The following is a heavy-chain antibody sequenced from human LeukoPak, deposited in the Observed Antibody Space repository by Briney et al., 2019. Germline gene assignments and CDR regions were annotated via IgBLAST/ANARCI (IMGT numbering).Heavy chain of an antibody. CDR2: IYHSGST. J-gene: IGHJ4*02. CDR3: ARHVILVAGTDY. V-gene: IGHV4-38-2*01. D-gene: IGHD6-19*01. Sequence: SETLSLTCAVSGYSISSGYYWGWIRQPPGKGLEWIGSIYHSGSTYNNPSLKSRVTISVDTSKNQFSLKLSSVTAADTAVYYCARHVILVAGTDYWGQGTLVTVSS. CDR1: GYSISSGYY.